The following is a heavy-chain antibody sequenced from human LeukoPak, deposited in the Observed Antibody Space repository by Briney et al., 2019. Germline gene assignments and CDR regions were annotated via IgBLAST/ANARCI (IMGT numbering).Heavy chain of an antibody. CDR3: AREAGGTSFDY. Sequence: GGSLRLSCAASGFAFSSYGMHWVRQAPGKGLERVALIWYDGSKKYYADSVKGRFTISRDNSKNTLYLQMNSLRAEDTAVYYCAREAGGTSFDYWGQGTLVTVSS. CDR2: IWYDGSKK. CDR1: GFAFSSYG. V-gene: IGHV3-33*01. J-gene: IGHJ4*02. D-gene: IGHD6-13*01.